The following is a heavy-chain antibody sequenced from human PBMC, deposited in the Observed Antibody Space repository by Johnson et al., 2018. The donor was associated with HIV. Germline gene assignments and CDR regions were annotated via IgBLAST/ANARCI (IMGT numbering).Heavy chain of an antibody. CDR2: INWNGGST. J-gene: IGHJ3*02. Sequence: VQLVESGGGLIQPGGSLRLSCVASGFSVSSNYMSWVRQGPGKGLEWVSGINWNGGSTGYADSVKGRFTISRDNAKNSLYLQMNSLRAEDTAVYYCAKEYFDIWGPGTMVTVSS. CDR3: AKEYFDI. CDR1: GFSVSSNY. V-gene: IGHV3-20*04.